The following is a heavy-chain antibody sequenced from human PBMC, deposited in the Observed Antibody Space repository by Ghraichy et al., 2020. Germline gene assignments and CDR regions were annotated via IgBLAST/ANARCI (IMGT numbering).Heavy chain of an antibody. Sequence: GESLNISCAASGFTFGTYTMSWVRQAPGKGLEWVSSISSSSSYMYYADSVKGRFTISRDNARNSLYLQMNSLRAEDTAMYYCARSFGYCSSNSCYSDFWGQGTLITVSS. CDR2: ISSSSSYM. D-gene: IGHD2-2*03. V-gene: IGHV3-21*01. CDR1: GFTFGTYT. CDR3: ARSFGYCSSNSCYSDF. J-gene: IGHJ4*02.